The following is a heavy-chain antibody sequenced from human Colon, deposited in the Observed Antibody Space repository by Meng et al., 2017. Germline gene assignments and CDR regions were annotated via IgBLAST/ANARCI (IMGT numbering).Heavy chain of an antibody. CDR2: IYYSGST. Sequence: VQLPEAGPVRVPPLQTLSRLSTVSGGSISNGNYDGSWCRQPPGKGREWIEYIYYSGSTYSNESLKSRVTISIDRYKNQFSLKLSSVSAADTAVYYCARDRKHYGERGWFDPWGQGTLVTVSS. CDR3: ARDRKHYGERGWFDP. V-gene: IGHV4-30-4*01. D-gene: IGHD4-17*01. CDR1: GGSISNGNYD. J-gene: IGHJ5*02.